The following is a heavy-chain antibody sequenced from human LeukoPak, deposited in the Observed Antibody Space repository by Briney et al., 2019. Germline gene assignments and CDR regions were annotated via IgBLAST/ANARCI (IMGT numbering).Heavy chain of an antibody. CDR2: IYSGGTT. V-gene: IGHV3-66*01. J-gene: IGHJ3*02. CDR3: ARDMAGLLRRDTFDI. CDR1: GSSLNDKF. Sequence: GGSLRLSCAASGSSLNDKFMSWVRQAPGKGLEWISIIYSGGTTHYADSVKGRFTISKDNSKNTLYLQMNSLRAEDAAVYYCARDMAGLLRRDTFDIWGQGTMVTVSS. D-gene: IGHD4-17*01.